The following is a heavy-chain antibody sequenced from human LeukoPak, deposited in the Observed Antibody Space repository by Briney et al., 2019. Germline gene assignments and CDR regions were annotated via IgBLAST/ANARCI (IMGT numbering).Heavy chain of an antibody. CDR1: GYTFTGYY. J-gene: IGHJ4*02. V-gene: IGHV1-2*02. D-gene: IGHD1-20*01. CDR2: INPNTGDK. Sequence: ASVKVSCKGSGYTFTGYYLHWLRQAPGQGLEWMGWINPNTGDKNYAQKFQDIVTMTRDTSINTAFMELSRLTSDDTAVYYCARVGNWNVPSGGFDYWGQGTLVTVSS. CDR3: ARVGNWNVPSGGFDY.